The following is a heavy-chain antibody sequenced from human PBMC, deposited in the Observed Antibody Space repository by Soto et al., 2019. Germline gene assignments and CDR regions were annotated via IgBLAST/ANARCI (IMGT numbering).Heavy chain of an antibody. CDR3: ARTSNRGVVVTAIDY. CDR1: GFTFDDYA. Sequence: GGSLRLSCAASGFTFDDYAMHWVRQAPGKGLEWVSLISGDGGSTYYADSVKDRFTISRDNSKNSLYLQMNSLRTEDTALYYCARTSNRGVVVTAIDYWGQGTLVTVSS. J-gene: IGHJ4*02. CDR2: ISGDGGST. V-gene: IGHV3-43*02. D-gene: IGHD2-21*02.